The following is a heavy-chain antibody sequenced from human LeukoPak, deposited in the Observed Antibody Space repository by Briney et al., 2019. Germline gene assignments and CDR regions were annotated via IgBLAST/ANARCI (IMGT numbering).Heavy chain of an antibody. CDR2: IYRDGST. Sequence: GGSLRLSCAASVFTVSSNYVGWVRQAPGKGLEWVSVIYRDGSTYYADSVKGRFTISRDNSKNTLYLQMNNLRVEDTAVYHCSRVLTAITNWFDPWGQGTLVTVSS. J-gene: IGHJ5*02. D-gene: IGHD2-21*02. CDR3: SRVLTAITNWFDP. V-gene: IGHV3-66*01. CDR1: VFTVSSNY.